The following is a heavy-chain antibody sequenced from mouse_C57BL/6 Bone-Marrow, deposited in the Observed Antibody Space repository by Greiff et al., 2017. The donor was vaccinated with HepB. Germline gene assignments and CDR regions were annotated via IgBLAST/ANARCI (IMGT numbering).Heavy chain of an antibody. J-gene: IGHJ4*01. D-gene: IGHD2-4*01. V-gene: IGHV1-78*01. CDR1: GYTFTDHT. CDR3: ARDGGLRQRMDY. Sequence: VKVVESDAELVKPGASVKISCKVSGYTFTDHTIHWMKQRPEQGLEWIGYIYPRDGSTKYNEKFKGKATLTADKSSSTAYMQLNSLTSEDSAVYICARDGGLRQRMDYWGQGTSVTVSS. CDR2: IYPRDGST.